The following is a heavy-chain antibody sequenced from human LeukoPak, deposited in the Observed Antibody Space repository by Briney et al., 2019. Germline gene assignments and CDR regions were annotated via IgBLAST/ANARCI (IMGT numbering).Heavy chain of an antibody. CDR3: ARDHPGQLWLLSYYYYMDV. D-gene: IGHD5-18*01. Sequence: SGGSLRLSCAASGFTFSSYWMSWVRQAPGKGLEWVANIKQDGREKYYVDSVKGRFTISRDNAKNSLYLQMNSLRAEDTAVYYCARDHPGQLWLLSYYYYMDVWGKGTTVTVSS. V-gene: IGHV3-7*01. J-gene: IGHJ6*03. CDR1: GFTFSSYW. CDR2: IKQDGREK.